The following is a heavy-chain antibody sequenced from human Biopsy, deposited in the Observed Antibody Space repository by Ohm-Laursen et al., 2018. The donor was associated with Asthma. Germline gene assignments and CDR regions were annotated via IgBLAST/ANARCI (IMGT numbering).Heavy chain of an antibody. V-gene: IGHV3-53*01. CDR3: ARGDSSGWSHYYFDY. CDR2: IYSGGTS. CDR1: GFTVSRDH. J-gene: IGHJ4*02. Sequence: LSLTCSASGFTVSRDHMFWVRQAPGKGLEWVSVIYSGGTSDTADSVRGRFTISRDFYKNTLYLQMDSLRAEDTAVYYCARGDSSGWSHYYFDYWGQGTLVTVSS. D-gene: IGHD6-19*01.